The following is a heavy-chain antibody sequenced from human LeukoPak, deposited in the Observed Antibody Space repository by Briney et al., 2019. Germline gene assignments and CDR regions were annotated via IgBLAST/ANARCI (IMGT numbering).Heavy chain of an antibody. CDR2: IYPGDSDT. Sequence: GESQKISCKGSGYSFTSYWIGWVRQMPGKGLEWMGIIYPGDSDTRYSPSFQGQVTISADKSISTAYMELSRLRSEDTAVYYCATGGIVGAPGDYYYYMDVWGKGTTVTVSS. CDR1: GYSFTSYW. V-gene: IGHV5-51*01. D-gene: IGHD1-26*01. J-gene: IGHJ6*03. CDR3: ATGGIVGAPGDYYYYMDV.